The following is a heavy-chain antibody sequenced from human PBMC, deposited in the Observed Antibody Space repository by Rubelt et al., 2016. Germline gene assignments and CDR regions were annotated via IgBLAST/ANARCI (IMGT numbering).Heavy chain of an antibody. J-gene: IGHJ3*02. V-gene: IGHV3-30*07. CDR3: ARTRERGITMVRGAYDAFDI. D-gene: IGHD3-10*01. CDR2: YDGSNK. Sequence: YDGSNKYYADSVKGRFTISRDNAKNSLYLQMNSLRDEDTAVYYCARTRERGITMVRGAYDAFDIWGQGTMVTVSS.